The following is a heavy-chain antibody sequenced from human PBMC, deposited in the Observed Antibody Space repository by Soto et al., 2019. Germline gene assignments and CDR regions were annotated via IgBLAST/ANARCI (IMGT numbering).Heavy chain of an antibody. D-gene: IGHD2-8*01. Sequence: QVQLQESGPGLVKPSQTLSLTCTVSGGSISSGDYYWSWIRQPPGKGLEWIGYILQSGTTNYNPSLESRLTISVDTSKNQFSLKLTSVTAADTAVYYCARNGALDYWGRGTLVTVSS. CDR3: ARNGALDY. V-gene: IGHV4-30-4*01. J-gene: IGHJ4*02. CDR1: GGSISSGDYY. CDR2: ILQSGTT.